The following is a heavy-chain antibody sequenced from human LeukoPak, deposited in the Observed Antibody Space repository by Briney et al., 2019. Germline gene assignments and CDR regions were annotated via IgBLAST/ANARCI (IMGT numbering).Heavy chain of an antibody. J-gene: IGHJ3*02. CDR2: IYHSGST. D-gene: IGHD3-9*01. V-gene: IGHV4-30-2*01. Sequence: PSETLSLTCTVSGGSISSGGYYWSWIRQPPGKGLEWIGYIYHSGSTYYNPSLKSRVTISVDRSKNQFSLKLSSVTAADTAVYYCARQTDILTDAFDIWGQGTMVTVSS. CDR3: ARQTDILTDAFDI. CDR1: GGSISSGGYY.